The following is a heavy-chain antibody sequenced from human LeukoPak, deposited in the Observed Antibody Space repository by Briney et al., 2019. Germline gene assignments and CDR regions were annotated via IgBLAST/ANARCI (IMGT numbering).Heavy chain of an antibody. CDR1: GFTVSSNY. CDR3: ARVERWLQFNLIDY. CDR2: IYSGGST. V-gene: IGHV3-53*01. D-gene: IGHD5-24*01. J-gene: IGHJ4*02. Sequence: PGGSLRLSCAASGFTVSSNYMSWVRQAPGKGLEWVSVIYSGGSTYYADSVKGRFTISRDNSKNTLYLQMNSLRAEDTAVYYCARVERWLQFNLIDYWGQGTLVTVSS.